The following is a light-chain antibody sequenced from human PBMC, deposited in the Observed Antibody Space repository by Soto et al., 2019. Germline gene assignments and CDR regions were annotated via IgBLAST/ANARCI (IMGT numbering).Light chain of an antibody. CDR2: GNS. J-gene: IGLJ3*02. CDR1: SSNIGAGYD. Sequence: QSVLTQPPSVSGAPGQRVTISCTGSSSNIGAGYDVHWYQQLPGTAPKLLIYGNSNRPSGVPDRFSGSKSGTSASLAITGLQAEDEADYYCQSYDSSLGGSRVFGGGTNLPVL. V-gene: IGLV1-40*01. CDR3: QSYDSSLGGSRV.